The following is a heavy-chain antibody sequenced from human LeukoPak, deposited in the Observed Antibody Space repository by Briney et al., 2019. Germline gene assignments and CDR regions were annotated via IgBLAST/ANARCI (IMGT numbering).Heavy chain of an antibody. CDR1: GGSISSYY. CDR2: IYYSGST. CDR3: ARLGYSSGWYLDY. J-gene: IGHJ4*02. D-gene: IGHD6-19*01. Sequence: RPSETLSLTCTVSGGSISSYYWSWIRQPPGKGLEWIGYIYYSGSTNYNPSLKSRVTISVDTSKNQFFLKLSSVTAADTAVYYCARLGYSSGWYLDYWGQGTLVTVSS. V-gene: IGHV4-59*01.